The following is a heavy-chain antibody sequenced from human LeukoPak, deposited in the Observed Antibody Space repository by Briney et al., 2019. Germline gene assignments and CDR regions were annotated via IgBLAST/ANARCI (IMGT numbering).Heavy chain of an antibody. CDR1: GYTFTGYY. CDR3: ARDIRISAQYYYYYMDV. D-gene: IGHD3-3*02. J-gene: IGHJ6*03. V-gene: IGHV1-2*02. CDR2: MNPNSGGT. Sequence: ASVKVSCKASGYTFTGYYIHWVRQAPGQGLEWMGWMNPNSGGTNFAQKFQGRVAMTTDTSTSTAYMELRSLRSDDTAVYYCARDIRISAQYYYYYMDVWGKGTTVTVSS.